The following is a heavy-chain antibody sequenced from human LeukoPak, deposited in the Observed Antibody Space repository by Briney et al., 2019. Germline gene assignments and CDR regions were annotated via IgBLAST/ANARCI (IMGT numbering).Heavy chain of an antibody. V-gene: IGHV4-59*08. CDR2: IYYSGST. J-gene: IGHJ4*02. CDR1: GGSISSYY. D-gene: IGHD4-17*01. CDR3: ARHDYGDYDFDY. Sequence: SETLYLTCTVSGGSISSYYWSWIRQPPGKGLEWIGYIYYSGSTNYNPSLKSRVTISVDTSKNQFSLKLSSVTAADTAVYYCARHDYGDYDFDYWGQGTLVTVSS.